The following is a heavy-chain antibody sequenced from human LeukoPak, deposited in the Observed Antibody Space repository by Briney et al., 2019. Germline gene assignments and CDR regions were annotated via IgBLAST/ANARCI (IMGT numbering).Heavy chain of an antibody. D-gene: IGHD4-17*01. Sequence: PGGSLRLSCAVSGFTVTDNCMSWVRQAPGKGLEWVSSISSSSSYIYYADSVKGRFTISRDNAKNSLYLQMNSLRAEDTAVYYCARMDIDYGDYGVYYFDYWGQGTLVTVSS. CDR2: ISSSSSYI. V-gene: IGHV3-21*01. J-gene: IGHJ4*02. CDR3: ARMDIDYGDYGVYYFDY. CDR1: GFTVTDNC.